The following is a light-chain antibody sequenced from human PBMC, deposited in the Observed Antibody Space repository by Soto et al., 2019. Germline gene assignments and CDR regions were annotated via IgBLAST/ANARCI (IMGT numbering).Light chain of an antibody. CDR2: YDD. V-gene: IGLV1-36*01. Sequence: QSVLTQPPSVSEAPRQRVTLSCSGSSSNIENNAVNCYQQLPGKAPKLLIYYDDLLPSGVSDRFSGSKSGTSASLAISGLQSEDEADYYYAAWEDSLNGPVVYGGGTKLTVL. J-gene: IGLJ3*02. CDR3: AAWEDSLNGPVV. CDR1: SSNIENNA.